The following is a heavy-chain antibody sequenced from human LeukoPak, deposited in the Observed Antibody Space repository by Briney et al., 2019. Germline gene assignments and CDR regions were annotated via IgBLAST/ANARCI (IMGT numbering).Heavy chain of an antibody. CDR3: ARDHFGSSTKLSYNWFDP. CDR2: TYYRSKWYN. V-gene: IGHV6-1*01. CDR1: GDSVSSNSAA. Sequence: SQTLSLTCAISGDSVSSNSAAWNWIRQSPSRGLEWLGRTYYRSKWYNDYAVSVKSRITINPDTSKNQFSLQLNSVTPEDTAVYYCARDHFGSSTKLSYNWFDPWGQGTLVTVSS. J-gene: IGHJ5*02. D-gene: IGHD6-6*01.